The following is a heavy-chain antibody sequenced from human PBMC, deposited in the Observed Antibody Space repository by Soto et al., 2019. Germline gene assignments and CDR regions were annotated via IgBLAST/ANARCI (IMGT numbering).Heavy chain of an antibody. CDR1: GFTFSSYW. CDR2: IKQDGSEK. V-gene: IGHV3-7*01. D-gene: IGHD3-22*01. CDR3: ARGMRDYYDSSGYYLGDAY. Sequence: EVQLVESGGGLVQPGGSLRLSCAASGFTFSSYWMSWVRQAPGKGLEWVANIKQDGSEKYYVESVKGRFTISRDNAKNSLYLQMNSLRAEDTAVYYCARGMRDYYDSSGYYLGDAYWGQGTLVTVSS. J-gene: IGHJ4*02.